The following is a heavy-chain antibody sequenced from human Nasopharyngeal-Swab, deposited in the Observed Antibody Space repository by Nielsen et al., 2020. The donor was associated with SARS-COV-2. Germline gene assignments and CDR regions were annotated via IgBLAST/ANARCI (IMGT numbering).Heavy chain of an antibody. J-gene: IGHJ6*02. Sequence: GSLRLSCTVSGGSISSYSWSWIRQPPGKGLEWIGYIYYSGSTNYNPSLKSRVTISVDTSKNQFSLKLSSVTAADTAVYYCAREGTGSSSWYGGYYCYGMDVWGQGTTVTVSS. D-gene: IGHD6-13*01. CDR3: AREGTGSSSWYGGYYCYGMDV. V-gene: IGHV4-59*01. CDR1: GGSISSYS. CDR2: IYYSGST.